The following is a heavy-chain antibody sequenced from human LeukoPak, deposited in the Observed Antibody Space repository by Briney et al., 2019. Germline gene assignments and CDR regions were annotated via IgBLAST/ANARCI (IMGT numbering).Heavy chain of an antibody. J-gene: IGHJ4*02. CDR3: AKDPGVVPAHYFDY. CDR2: TGSTGVST. CDR1: GFTFSSYA. Sequence: GGSLRLSCAASGFTFSSYAMNWVRQAPGKGLEWVSGTGSTGVSTFYADSVEGRFTVSRDNSKNTLSLQMNGLRAEDTAVYYCAKDPGVVPAHYFDYWGQGTLVTVSS. V-gene: IGHV3-23*01. D-gene: IGHD2-2*01.